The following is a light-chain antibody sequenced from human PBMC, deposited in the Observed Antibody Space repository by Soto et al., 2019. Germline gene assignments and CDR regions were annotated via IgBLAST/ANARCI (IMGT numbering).Light chain of an antibody. CDR2: DDR. V-gene: IGLV3-21*02. CDR3: QVWDSTSAQYV. CDR1: NIGSKS. J-gene: IGLJ1*01. Sequence: SYELTQPPSVPVAPGQTARISCEGDNIGSKSVYWHQQKPGQAPVLVVYDDRDRPSGIPERFSGSNSGSTATLTINRVEAGDEADYYCQVWDSTSAQYVFGTGTKV.